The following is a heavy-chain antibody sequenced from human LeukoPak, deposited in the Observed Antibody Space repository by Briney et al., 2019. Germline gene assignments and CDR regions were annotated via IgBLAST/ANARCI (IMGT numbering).Heavy chain of an antibody. CDR2: IKQDGSEK. CDR3: ARVWEGSESCYRPNDC. CDR1: GFTFSNYW. J-gene: IGHJ4*02. Sequence: PGGSLRLSCAASGFTFSNYWMSWVRQAPGKGLEWVANIKQDGSEKYYVDSVRGGFTISRDNAKNSLYLQMNTLRAEDTAVYYCARVWEGSESCYRPNDCWGQGTLVTVSS. V-gene: IGHV3-7*01. D-gene: IGHD3-10*01.